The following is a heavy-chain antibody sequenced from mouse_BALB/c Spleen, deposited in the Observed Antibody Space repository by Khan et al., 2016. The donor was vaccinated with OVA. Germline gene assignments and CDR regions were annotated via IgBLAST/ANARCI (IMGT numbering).Heavy chain of an antibody. J-gene: IGHJ3*01. Sequence: QVQLKESGAEVVKPGASVKLSCKTTGYTFTSYWIQWIEQRPGQGLGWIGQIFPGTGTTYYNENFKGKAILTVDTSSSTAYLQLSSLTSEDTAVYICARSYFGNNEFVYWGTATLVTV. CDR1: GYTFTSYW. CDR2: IFPGTGTT. CDR3: ARSYFGNNEFVY. D-gene: IGHD2-1*01. V-gene: IGHV1S132*01.